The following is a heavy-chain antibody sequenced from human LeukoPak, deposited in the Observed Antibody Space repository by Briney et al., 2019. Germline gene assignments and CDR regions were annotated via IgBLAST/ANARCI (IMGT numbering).Heavy chain of an antibody. CDR1: GGSFSGNY. J-gene: IGHJ4*02. V-gene: IGHV4-34*01. CDR3: ARVPDFIASPCDS. CDR2: SSPTGDIT. D-gene: IGHD2-21*01. Sequence: PSETLSLTCAVYGGSFSGNYWTLIRQTPGRGLEWIGESSPTGDITGYNPYVQGRATISHDSSKDQFALKLTAGTAPDTGVYYWARVPDFIASPCDSWGRGTLVTVSS.